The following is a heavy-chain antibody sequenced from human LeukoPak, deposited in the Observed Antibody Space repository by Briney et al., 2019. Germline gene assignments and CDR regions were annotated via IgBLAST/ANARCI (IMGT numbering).Heavy chain of an antibody. CDR3: AIRGPYRSGWYSMDC. J-gene: IGHJ4*02. Sequence: SVKVSCKASGGTFSSYAISWVRQAPGQGLEWMGGIIPIFGTANYAQKFQGRVTITADESTSTAYMELSSLRSEDTAVYYCAIRGPYRSGWYSMDCWGQGTLVTVSS. V-gene: IGHV1-69*13. CDR2: IIPIFGTA. CDR1: GGTFSSYA. D-gene: IGHD6-19*01.